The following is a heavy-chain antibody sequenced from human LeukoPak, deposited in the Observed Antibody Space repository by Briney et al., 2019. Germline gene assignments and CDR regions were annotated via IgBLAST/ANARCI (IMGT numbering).Heavy chain of an antibody. CDR3: AGGRRANAYDY. V-gene: IGHV4-34*01. CDR2: INHSGST. Sequence: PSATLSLTCAVYGGSFSGYYWSWIRQPPGKGLEWIGEINHSGSTNYNPSLKSRVTISVDTSKNQFSLKLSSVTAADTAVYYCAGGRRANAYDYWGQGTPVTVSS. D-gene: IGHD4/OR15-4a*01. CDR1: GGSFSGYY. J-gene: IGHJ4*02.